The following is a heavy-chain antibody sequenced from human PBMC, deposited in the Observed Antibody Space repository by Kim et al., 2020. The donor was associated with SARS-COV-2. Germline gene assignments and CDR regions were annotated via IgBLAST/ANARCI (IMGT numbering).Heavy chain of an antibody. D-gene: IGHD3-10*01. CDR3: ARRTQGYYYGSGSFNWFDP. J-gene: IGHJ5*02. V-gene: IGHV4-34*01. CDR1: GGSFSGYY. CDR2: INHSGST. Sequence: SETLSLTCAVYGGSFSGYYWSWIRQPPGKGLEWIGEINHSGSTNYNPSLKSRVTISVDTSKNQFSLKLSSVTAADTAVYYCARRTQGYYYGSGSFNWFDPWGQGTLVTVSS.